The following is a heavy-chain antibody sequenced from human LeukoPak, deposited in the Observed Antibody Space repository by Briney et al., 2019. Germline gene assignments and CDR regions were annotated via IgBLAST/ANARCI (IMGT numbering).Heavy chain of an antibody. D-gene: IGHD3-10*01. CDR2: FDPEDGET. CDR1: GYTLTELS. Sequence: ASVKVSCKVSGYTLTELSMHWVRQAPGKGLEWMVGFDPEDGETIYAQKFQGRVTMTEDTSTDTAYMELSSLRSEDTAVYYCATDFTYYYGSGSDYWGQGTLVTVSS. V-gene: IGHV1-24*01. J-gene: IGHJ4*02. CDR3: ATDFTYYYGSGSDY.